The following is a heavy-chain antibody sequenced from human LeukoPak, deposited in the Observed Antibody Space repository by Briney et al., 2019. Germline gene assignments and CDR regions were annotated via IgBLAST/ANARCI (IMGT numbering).Heavy chain of an antibody. D-gene: IGHD1-14*01. V-gene: IGHV3-21*04. CDR2: ISSSSSYI. CDR3: AKAMISAVLTTRFDS. CDR1: GFTFSIYS. Sequence: KSGGSLRLSCAASGFTFSIYSMYWVRQSPGKGLEWVSSISSSSSYIYYADSVKGRFTISRDNAKNSLNLQMNSLRAEDTALYYCAKAMISAVLTTRFDSWGQGTLVTVSS. J-gene: IGHJ4*02.